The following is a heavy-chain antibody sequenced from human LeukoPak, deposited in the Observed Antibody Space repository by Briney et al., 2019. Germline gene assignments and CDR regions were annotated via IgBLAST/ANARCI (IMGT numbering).Heavy chain of an antibody. CDR2: ISGSSSDI. CDR1: GFRFSLYG. V-gene: IGHV3-21*01. D-gene: IGHD1-26*01. Sequence: PGGSLRLSCAASGFRFSLYGMSWVRQAPGKGLEWVSSISGSSSDIYYADSVKGRFSISRDNAKKSLYLQMKSLRAEDTAVYYCARRGYHDYSGFDYWGQGTLATVSS. J-gene: IGHJ4*02. CDR3: ARRGYHDYSGFDY.